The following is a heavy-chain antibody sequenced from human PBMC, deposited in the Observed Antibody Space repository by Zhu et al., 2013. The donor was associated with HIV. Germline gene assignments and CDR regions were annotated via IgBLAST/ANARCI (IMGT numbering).Heavy chain of an antibody. CDR2: IYRRGTT. V-gene: IGHV4-39*07. J-gene: IGHJ4*02. D-gene: IGHD6-13*01. CDR1: GDAVTTPGLY. CDR3: ARLSLAFASIAPLYFDH. Sequence: QVQLQESGPGLVKPSETLSLTCTVSGDAVTTPGLYWGWVRQPPGKGLEWMANIYRRGTTYYNPSLKSRVTISLDKSTNQFSVNLTSVTAADTAVYYCARLSLAFASIAPLYFDHWGQGILVTVSS.